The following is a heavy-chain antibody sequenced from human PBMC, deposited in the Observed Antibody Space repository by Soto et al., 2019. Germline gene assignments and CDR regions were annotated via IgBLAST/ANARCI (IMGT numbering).Heavy chain of an antibody. D-gene: IGHD1-1*01. CDR1: GFTFSSYA. Sequence: GGSLRLSCAASGFTFSSYAMHWVRQAPGKGLEWVAVISYDGSNKYYADSVKGRFTISRDNSKNTLYLQMNSLRAEDTAVYYCARPTGIIEYYYYGMDVWGQGTTVTVSS. V-gene: IGHV3-30-3*01. CDR3: ARPTGIIEYYYYGMDV. CDR2: ISYDGSNK. J-gene: IGHJ6*02.